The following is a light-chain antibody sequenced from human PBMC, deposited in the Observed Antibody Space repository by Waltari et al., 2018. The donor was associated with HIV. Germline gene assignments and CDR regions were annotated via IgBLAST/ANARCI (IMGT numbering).Light chain of an antibody. CDR3: AAWDDSLDGPVV. Sequence: QSVLTQPPSASGTPGQRVTISCSGSSSNIRNSNVYWYQQVPGTAPKLIIHRNNKRPSGVPDRFSGSKSGTSASRAISGLRSEDEADYYCAAWDDSLDGPVVFGGGTKLTVV. CDR2: RNN. CDR1: SSNIRNSN. V-gene: IGLV1-47*01. J-gene: IGLJ2*01.